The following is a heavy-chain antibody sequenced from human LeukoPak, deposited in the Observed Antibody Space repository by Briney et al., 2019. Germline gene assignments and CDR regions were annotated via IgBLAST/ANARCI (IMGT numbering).Heavy chain of an antibody. CDR3: ATGINQLLLFDY. CDR2: FDPEDGET. CDR1: GYTLTELS. J-gene: IGHJ4*02. V-gene: IGHV1-24*01. D-gene: IGHD2-2*01. Sequence: ASVRVSCKVFGYTLTELSMHWVRQAPGKGLEWMGGFDPEDGETIYAQKFQGRVTMTEDTSTDTAYMELSSLRSEDTAVYYCATGINQLLLFDYWGQGTLVTVSS.